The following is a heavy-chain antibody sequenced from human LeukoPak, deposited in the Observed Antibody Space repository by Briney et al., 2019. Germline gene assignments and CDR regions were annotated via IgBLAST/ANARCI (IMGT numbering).Heavy chain of an antibody. CDR3: AREGTSGGLNWLDP. CDR1: GGSISSYY. CDR2: IYTSGST. Sequence: SETLSLTCTVSGGSISSYYWSWIRQPAGKGLEWIGRIYTSGSTNYNPSLKSRVTMSVDASKNQFSLRLSSVNAADTAVYFCAREGTSGGLNWLDPWGQGTLVTVSS. J-gene: IGHJ5*02. D-gene: IGHD3-10*01. V-gene: IGHV4-4*07.